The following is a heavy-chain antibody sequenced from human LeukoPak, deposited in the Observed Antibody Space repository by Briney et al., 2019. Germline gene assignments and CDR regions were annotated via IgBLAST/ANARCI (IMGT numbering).Heavy chain of an antibody. Sequence: GGSLRLSCAASGFTFSSYAMSCVRQAPGKGLEWVSAISGSGGSTYYADSVKGRFTISRDNSKNTLYLQMNSLRAEDTAVYYCAKDPGYSGYDGGTGFDYWGQGTLVTVSS. CDR3: AKDPGYSGYDGGTGFDY. CDR2: ISGSGGST. D-gene: IGHD5-12*01. V-gene: IGHV3-23*01. J-gene: IGHJ4*02. CDR1: GFTFSSYA.